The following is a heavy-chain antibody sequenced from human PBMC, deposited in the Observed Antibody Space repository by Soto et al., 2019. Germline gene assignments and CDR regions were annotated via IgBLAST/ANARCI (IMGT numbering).Heavy chain of an antibody. D-gene: IGHD6-6*01. J-gene: IGHJ6*02. CDR1: GGSFNSYA. CDR2: TIPFILTP. CDR3: AGGEHSTSLGGMDV. V-gene: IGHV1-69*01. Sequence: QVQMVQSGAELKKPGSSVKVSCKTSGGSFNSYAINWVRQAPGQGLEWLGGTIPFILTPNSAHQFQGRVTITADEPTSTGYLELSSLRSDDTAVYYCAGGEHSTSLGGMDVWGQGTTVIVSS.